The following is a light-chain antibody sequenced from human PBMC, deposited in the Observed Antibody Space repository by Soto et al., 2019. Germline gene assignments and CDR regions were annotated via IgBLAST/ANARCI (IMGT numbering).Light chain of an antibody. CDR2: DST. J-gene: IGKJ5*01. V-gene: IGKV3-11*01. Sequence: VLTQSPATLSLSPGERATLSCRASQSIHTSLAWYQQKSGKPPRLVIYDSTLRANGVPPRFGGSRSGTEFTLTINSLEPQDFAVYYCQQRNVWPPITFGQGTRLEIK. CDR1: QSIHTS. CDR3: QQRNVWPPIT.